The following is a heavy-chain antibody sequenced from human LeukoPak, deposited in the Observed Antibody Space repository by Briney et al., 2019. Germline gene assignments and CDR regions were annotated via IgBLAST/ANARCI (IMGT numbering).Heavy chain of an antibody. CDR2: IKSDGSTT. D-gene: IGHD3-22*01. V-gene: IGHV3-74*01. Sequence: GGSLRLSCAASGFTLSRYWMHWVRQAPGKGLVWVSRIKSDGSTTNYADSVKGRFTISRGNAKNTLYLQMNSLRAEDTAVYYCARDKPGDYYYDSSGLFDYWGQGTLVTVSS. CDR3: ARDKPGDYYYDSSGLFDY. CDR1: GFTLSRYW. J-gene: IGHJ4*02.